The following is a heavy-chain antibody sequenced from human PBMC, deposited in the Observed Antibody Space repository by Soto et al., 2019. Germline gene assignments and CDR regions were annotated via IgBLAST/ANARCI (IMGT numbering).Heavy chain of an antibody. CDR1: GGSINYNSYY. Sequence: WETLSLTCSVSGGSINYNSYYWGWIRQPPGKGLEWVGGIFYTGTTYYSPSLKDRVTISVDTSKNSFSLNLTSVTAADTAVYFCARLVVVAPVANAWGQGTLVTVSS. CDR3: ARLVVVAPVANA. D-gene: IGHD2-2*01. V-gene: IGHV4-39*02. J-gene: IGHJ5*02. CDR2: IFYTGTT.